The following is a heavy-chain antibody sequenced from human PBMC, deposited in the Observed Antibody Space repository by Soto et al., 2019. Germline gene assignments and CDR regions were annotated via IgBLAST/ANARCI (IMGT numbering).Heavy chain of an antibody. CDR3: ARGVVSTGYFDY. Sequence: EVQLAESGGGLVQPGGSLRLSCAASGFTFSDHYMDWVRQAPGKGLEWVGRSRDKVHSHTTEYAASVKGQFTISRGDSENSLYLQMNSLKTEDTAVYYCARGVVSTGYFDYWGQGTLVTVSS. D-gene: IGHD5-12*01. J-gene: IGHJ4*02. CDR2: SRDKVHSHTT. CDR1: GFTFSDHY. V-gene: IGHV3-72*01.